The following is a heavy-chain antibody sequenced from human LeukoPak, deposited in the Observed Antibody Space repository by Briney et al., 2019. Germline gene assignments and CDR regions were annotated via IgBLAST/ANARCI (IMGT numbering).Heavy chain of an antibody. CDR3: VRPRKDNDYGDYGGFDP. Sequence: SETLSLTCTVSGDSISTYYWSWIRQPPGQGLGWIGYIYYSGNTTYNLSLKGRATISLDTSKNQFSLKLSSVTAADTAVYYCVRPRKDNDYGDYGGFDPWGQGTLVTVSS. CDR2: IYYSGNT. CDR1: GDSISTYY. D-gene: IGHD4-17*01. J-gene: IGHJ5*02. V-gene: IGHV4-59*08.